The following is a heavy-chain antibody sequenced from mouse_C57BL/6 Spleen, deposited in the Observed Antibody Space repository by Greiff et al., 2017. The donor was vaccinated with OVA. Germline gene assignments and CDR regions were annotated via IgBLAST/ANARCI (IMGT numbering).Heavy chain of an antibody. CDR1: GYTFTSYW. J-gene: IGHJ2*01. CDR3: ARRIITTVPYFDY. V-gene: IGHV1-69*01. D-gene: IGHD1-1*01. Sequence: QVQLQQSGAELVMPGASVKLSCKASGYTFTSYWMHWVKQRPGQGLEWIGEIDPSDSYTNYNQKFKGKSTLTVDKSSSTAYMQLSSLTSEDSAVYYCARRIITTVPYFDYWGQGTTLTVSS. CDR2: IDPSDSYT.